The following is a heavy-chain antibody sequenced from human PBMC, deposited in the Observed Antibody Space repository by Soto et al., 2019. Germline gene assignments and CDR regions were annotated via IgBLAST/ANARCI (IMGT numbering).Heavy chain of an antibody. J-gene: IGHJ4*02. CDR3: ARWAGGSYGFDY. CDR1: GGSMSSYY. CDR2: IYYSGST. D-gene: IGHD1-26*01. Sequence: SETLSLTCTVSGGSMSSYYWSWIRQPPGKGLEWIGYIYYSGSTNYNPSLKSRVTISVDTSKNQFSLKLSSVTAADTAVYYCARWAGGSYGFDYWGQGILVTVSS. V-gene: IGHV4-59*01.